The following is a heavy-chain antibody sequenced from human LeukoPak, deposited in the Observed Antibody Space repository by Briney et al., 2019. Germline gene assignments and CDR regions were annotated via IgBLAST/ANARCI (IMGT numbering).Heavy chain of an antibody. V-gene: IGHV3-23*01. CDR1: GFTVNTYY. J-gene: IGHJ6*03. Sequence: GGSLRLSCAASGFTVNTYYMSWVRQAPGKGLEWVSAISGSGGSTYYADSVKGRFTISRDNSKNTLYLQMNSLRAEDTAVYYCAKPGGDSSGYYPNYYYYYMDVWGKGTTVTVSS. CDR3: AKPGGDSSGYYPNYYYYYMDV. D-gene: IGHD3-22*01. CDR2: ISGSGGST.